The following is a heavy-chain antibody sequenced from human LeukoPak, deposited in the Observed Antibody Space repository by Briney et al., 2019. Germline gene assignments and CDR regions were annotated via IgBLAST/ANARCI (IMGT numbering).Heavy chain of an antibody. CDR2: INPNSGGT. J-gene: IGHJ3*02. Sequence: GASVKVSCKASGYTFTGYYMHWVRQAPGQGLEWMGWINPNSGGTNYAQKFQGRVTMTRDTSISTAYMELSRLRSDDTAVYYCARDLFIARRKPTWYAFDIWGQGTMVTVSS. CDR3: ARDLFIARRKPTWYAFDI. CDR1: GYTFTGYY. V-gene: IGHV1-2*02. D-gene: IGHD6-13*01.